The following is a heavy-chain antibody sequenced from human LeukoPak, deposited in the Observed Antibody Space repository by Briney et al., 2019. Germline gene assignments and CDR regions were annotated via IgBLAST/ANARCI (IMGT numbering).Heavy chain of an antibody. D-gene: IGHD3-22*01. J-gene: IGHJ6*02. CDR1: GGSISSYY. Sequence: SETLSLTCTVSGGSISSYYWSWIRQPPGKGLEWIGYIYYSGSTNYNPSLKSRVTISVDTSKNQFSLKLSSVTAADTAVYYCARDRLTYYYDSSGYGMDVWGQGTTVTVSS. CDR2: IYYSGST. CDR3: ARDRLTYYYDSSGYGMDV. V-gene: IGHV4-59*01.